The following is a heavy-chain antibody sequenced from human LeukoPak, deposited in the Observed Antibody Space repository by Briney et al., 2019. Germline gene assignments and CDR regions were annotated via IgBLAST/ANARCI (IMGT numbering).Heavy chain of an antibody. CDR2: INHSGST. CDR1: GGSFSAHY. D-gene: IGHD3-9*01. J-gene: IGHJ6*03. CDR3: AGRVLRYFDWLPPYYYMDV. V-gene: IGHV4-34*01. Sequence: PSETLSLTCAVYGGSFSAHYWNWIRQPPGKGLEWIGEINHSGSTNYNPSLKSRVTISVDMSKNQFSLKLSSVTAADTAVYYCAGRVLRYFDWLPPYYYMDVWGKGTTVTVSS.